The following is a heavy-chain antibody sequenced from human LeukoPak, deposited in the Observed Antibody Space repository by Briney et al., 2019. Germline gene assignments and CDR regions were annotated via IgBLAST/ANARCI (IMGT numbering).Heavy chain of an antibody. CDR2: ISNSGVST. D-gene: IGHD4-11*01. CDR3: AKYKISTVTVDY. Sequence: GGSLRLSCAASGFTFSSYAMSWVRQAPGKGLEWVSVISNSGVSTYYADSVTGRFTISRDNPKNTLYLQMNSLRAEDTAVYYCAKYKISTVTVDYWGQGTLVTVSS. CDR1: GFTFSSYA. V-gene: IGHV3-23*01. J-gene: IGHJ4*02.